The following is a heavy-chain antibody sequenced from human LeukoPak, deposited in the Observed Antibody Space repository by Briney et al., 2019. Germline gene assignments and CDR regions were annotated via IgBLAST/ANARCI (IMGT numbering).Heavy chain of an antibody. Sequence: GGSLRLSRAASGFPFRNYWMHWVRQAPGKGLVWASRINDEGTSTSYADSVKGRFTISRDNAKNRLYVQMNSLRVEDTAVYYCATGSGLWSPDYWGQGTLVTVSS. V-gene: IGHV3-74*01. CDR1: GFPFRNYW. CDR2: INDEGTST. D-gene: IGHD5-18*01. J-gene: IGHJ4*02. CDR3: ATGSGLWSPDY.